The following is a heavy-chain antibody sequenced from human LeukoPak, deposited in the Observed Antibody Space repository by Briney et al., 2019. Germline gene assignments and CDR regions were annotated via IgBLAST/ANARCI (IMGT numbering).Heavy chain of an antibody. J-gene: IGHJ5*02. CDR3: ARVENYGSGSSEYWFDP. V-gene: IGHV4-59*01. Sequence: SETLSLTCTVPGGSISSYYWSWIRQPPGKGLEWIGYIYYSGSTNYNPSLKSRVTISVDTSKHQFSLKLSSVTAADTAVYYCARVENYGSGSSEYWFDPWGQGTLVTVSS. CDR2: IYYSGST. D-gene: IGHD3-10*01. CDR1: GGSISSYY.